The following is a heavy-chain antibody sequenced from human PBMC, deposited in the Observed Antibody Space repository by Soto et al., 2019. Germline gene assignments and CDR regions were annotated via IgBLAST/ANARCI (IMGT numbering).Heavy chain of an antibody. J-gene: IGHJ6*02. V-gene: IGHV4-59*01. CDR2: IYYSGST. CDR1: GGSISSYY. Sequence: SETLSLTCTVSGGSISSYYWSWIRQPPGKGLEWIGYIYYSGSTNYNPSLKSRVTISVDTSKNQFSLKLSSVTAADTAVYYCAKHNYDFWSGSFYYYGMDVWGQGTTVTVSS. CDR3: AKHNYDFWSGSFYYYGMDV. D-gene: IGHD3-3*01.